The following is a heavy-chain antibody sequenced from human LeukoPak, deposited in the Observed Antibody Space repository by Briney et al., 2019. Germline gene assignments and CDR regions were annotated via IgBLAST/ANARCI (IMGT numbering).Heavy chain of an antibody. V-gene: IGHV3-53*05. D-gene: IGHD2-15*01. Sequence: GSLRLSCAASGFTFSSYAMSWVRQAPGKGLEWVSVIHSDGRTYYGDSVKGRFTISRDNSKNTLYLQMNSLRAEDTAVYYCARDRRDCSGASCYADAFDIWGQGTMVTVPS. CDR2: IHSDGRT. CDR1: GFTFSSYA. J-gene: IGHJ3*02. CDR3: ARDRRDCSGASCYADAFDI.